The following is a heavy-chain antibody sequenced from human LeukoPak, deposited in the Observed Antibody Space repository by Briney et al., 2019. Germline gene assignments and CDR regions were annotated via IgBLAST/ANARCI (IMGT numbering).Heavy chain of an antibody. CDR1: GGSISTYY. CDR3: ARGAAVAGNNYFDY. Sequence: SETLSPTCTVSGGSISTYYWSWIRQPPGKGLELIGHISYSGSSNYNPSLKSRVTISVDTSKNQFSLKLSSVTAADTAVYYCARGAAVAGNNYFDYWGQGTLVTVSS. J-gene: IGHJ4*02. CDR2: ISYSGSS. D-gene: IGHD6-19*01. V-gene: IGHV4-59*12.